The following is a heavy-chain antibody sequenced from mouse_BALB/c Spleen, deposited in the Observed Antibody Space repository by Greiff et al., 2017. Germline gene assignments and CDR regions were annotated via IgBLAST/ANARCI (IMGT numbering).Heavy chain of an antibody. CDR1: GFSLTGYG. D-gene: IGHD2-14*01. V-gene: IGHV2-6-7*01. J-gene: IGHJ1*01. Sequence: QVQLQQSGPGLVAPSQSLSITCTVSGFSLTGYGVNWVRQPPGKGLEWLGMIWGDGSTDYNSALKSRLSISKDNSKGQVFLKMNSLQTDDTARYYCARGRDDVDCDVDDWGAGTAVTVSS. CDR2: IWGDGST. CDR3: ARGRDDVDCDVDD.